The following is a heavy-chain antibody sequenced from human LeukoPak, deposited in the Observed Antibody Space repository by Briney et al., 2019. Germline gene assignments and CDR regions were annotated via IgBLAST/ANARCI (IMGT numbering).Heavy chain of an antibody. J-gene: IGHJ4*02. V-gene: IGHV3-23*01. D-gene: IGHD4/OR15-4a*01. CDR3: AKARGATYGTYYFDY. Sequence: GGSLRLPCAASGFTFSSYAMNWVRQAPGKGLEWVSISGSGGDTYYADSVKGRFTISRDNSKNTLYLQMNSLRAEDTAVYYCAKARGATYGTYYFDYWGQGTLVTVSS. CDR1: GFTFSSYA. CDR2: ISGSGGDT.